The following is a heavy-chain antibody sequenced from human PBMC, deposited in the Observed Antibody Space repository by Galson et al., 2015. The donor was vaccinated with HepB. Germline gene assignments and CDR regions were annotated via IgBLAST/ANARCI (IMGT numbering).Heavy chain of an antibody. J-gene: IGHJ4*02. CDR3: ARDSYRISSGSSSGD. CDR2: INPNTGGT. Sequence: SVKVSCKASGYSFVGYYLHWVRQAPGQGLEWMGRINPNTGGTNYAQKFQDRVTVTGDTSISTAYMELRRLTSDDTAVYYCARDSYRISSGSSSGDWGQGTLVSVSS. D-gene: IGHD6-6*01. V-gene: IGHV1-2*06. CDR1: GYSFVGYY.